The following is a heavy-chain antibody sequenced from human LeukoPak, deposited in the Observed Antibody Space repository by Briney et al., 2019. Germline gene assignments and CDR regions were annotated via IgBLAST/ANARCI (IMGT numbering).Heavy chain of an antibody. V-gene: IGHV3-30*02. Sequence: GGSLRLSCAASGFTFSSYGMHWVRQAPGKGLEWVAFIRYDGSNKYYADSVKGRFTISRDNSKSVLYLQMNSLRAEDPAVYYCAKGTIGAADTNFDYWGQGALVTVSS. CDR3: AKGTIGAADTNFDY. D-gene: IGHD6-13*01. CDR1: GFTFSSYG. CDR2: IRYDGSNK. J-gene: IGHJ4*02.